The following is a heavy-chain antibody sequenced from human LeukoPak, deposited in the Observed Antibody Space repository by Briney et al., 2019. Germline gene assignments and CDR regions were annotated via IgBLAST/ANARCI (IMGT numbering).Heavy chain of an antibody. V-gene: IGHV3-30*18. CDR1: GFTFSSYG. Sequence: GGSLRLSCAASGFTFSSYGMHWVRQAPGKGLEWVAVISYDGSNKYYADSVKGRFTISRDNSKNTLYLQMNSLRAEDTAVYYCAKETYYYDSSGSDFDYWGQGTLVTASS. J-gene: IGHJ4*02. D-gene: IGHD3-22*01. CDR2: ISYDGSNK. CDR3: AKETYYYDSSGSDFDY.